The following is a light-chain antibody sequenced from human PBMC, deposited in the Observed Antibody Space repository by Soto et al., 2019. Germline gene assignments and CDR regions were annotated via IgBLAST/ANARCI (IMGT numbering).Light chain of an antibody. V-gene: IGLV3-21*04. CDR2: YDS. Sequence: SYELTQPPSVSVAPGKTARITCGGNNIGSKSVNWYQQKPGQAPVLVIYYDSDRPSGIPERFSGSNSGNTATLTISRVEAGDEADYYCQVWDSSSDHLYVFGTGTKLTVL. CDR1: NIGSKS. CDR3: QVWDSSSDHLYV. J-gene: IGLJ1*01.